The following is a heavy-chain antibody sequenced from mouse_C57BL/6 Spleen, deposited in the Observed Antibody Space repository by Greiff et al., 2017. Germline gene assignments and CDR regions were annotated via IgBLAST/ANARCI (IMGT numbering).Heavy chain of an antibody. CDR2: ISSGSSTI. CDR3: ASDRDYGSSPFAY. J-gene: IGHJ3*01. Sequence: EVKVVESGGGLVKPGGSLKLSCAASGFTFSDYGMHWVRQAPEKWLEWVAYISSGSSTIYYADTVKGRFTISRDNAKNTLFLQMTSLRSEDTAMYYCASDRDYGSSPFAYWGQGTLVTVSA. V-gene: IGHV5-17*01. D-gene: IGHD1-1*01. CDR1: GFTFSDYG.